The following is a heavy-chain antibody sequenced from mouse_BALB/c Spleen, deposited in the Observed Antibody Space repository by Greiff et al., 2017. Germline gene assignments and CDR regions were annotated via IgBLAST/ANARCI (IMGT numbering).Heavy chain of an antibody. CDR1: GFNIKDTY. V-gene: IGHV14-3*02. CDR3: ARWGRGDY. D-gene: IGHD3-3*01. J-gene: IGHJ2*01. CDR2: IDPANGNT. Sequence: DVKLVESGAELVKPGASVKLSCTASGFNIKDTYMHWVKQRPEQGLEWIGRIDPANGNTKYDPKFQGKATITADTSSNTAYLQLSSLTSEDTAVYYCARWGRGDYWGQGTTLTVSS.